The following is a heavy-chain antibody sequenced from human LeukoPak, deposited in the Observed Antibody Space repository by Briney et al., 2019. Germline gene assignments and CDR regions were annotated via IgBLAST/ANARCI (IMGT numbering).Heavy chain of an antibody. CDR2: MNPNSGNT. D-gene: IGHD6-13*01. CDR3: ASNPGIAAASLDY. V-gene: IGHV1-18*01. CDR1: GYTFTSYD. Sequence: ASVKVSCKASGYTFTSYDINWVRQATGQGLEWMGWMNPNSGNTNYAQKLQGRVTMTTDTSTSTAYMELRSLRSDDTAVYYCASNPGIAAASLDYWGQGTLVTVSS. J-gene: IGHJ4*02.